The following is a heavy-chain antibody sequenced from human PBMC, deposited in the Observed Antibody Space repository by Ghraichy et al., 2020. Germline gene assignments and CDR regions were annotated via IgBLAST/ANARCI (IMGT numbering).Heavy chain of an antibody. CDR3: ARHAIVPTAIVKDYFDP. D-gene: IGHD2-2*01. CDR2: IYYTGIT. J-gene: IGHJ5*02. V-gene: IGHV4-39*01. Sequence: SQTLSLTCTVTGDSISSSSYFWGWIRQPPGKGLEWIGSIYYTGITHYSSSLRSRVTISVDTSKNQFSLKVTSVTAADTAMYYCARHAIVPTAIVKDYFDPWGQGTLVTVSP. CDR1: GDSISSSSYF.